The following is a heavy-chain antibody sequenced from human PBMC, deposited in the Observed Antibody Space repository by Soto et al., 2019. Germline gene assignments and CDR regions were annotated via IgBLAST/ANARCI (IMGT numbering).Heavy chain of an antibody. CDR3: ARLQYQLLGWFDP. CDR1: GGSISSSSYY. CDR2: IYYSGST. Sequence: QLQLQESGPGLVKPSETLSLTCTVSGGSISSSSYYWGWIRQPQGKGLEWIGSIYYSGSTYYNPSLKGRVTLSVDTSKNQFSLKLSSVTAADTAVYYCARLQYQLLGWFDPWGQGTLVTVSS. V-gene: IGHV4-39*01. J-gene: IGHJ5*02. D-gene: IGHD2-2*01.